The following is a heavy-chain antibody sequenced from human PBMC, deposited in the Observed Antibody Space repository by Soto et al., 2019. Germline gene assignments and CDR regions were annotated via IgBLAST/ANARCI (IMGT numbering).Heavy chain of an antibody. J-gene: IGHJ6*02. Sequence: GGSLRLSCAASGFTISNNYMTWVRQAPGKGLEWVSLIDNGGDTYYADSVKGRFTLSRGSSKNTLYLQMNSLRAEDTAVYNCARGGSLYYYYGIDVWGQGTTVTVSS. D-gene: IGHD3-16*01. CDR3: ARGGSLYYYYGIDV. CDR2: IDNGGDT. CDR1: GFTISNNY. V-gene: IGHV3-53*01.